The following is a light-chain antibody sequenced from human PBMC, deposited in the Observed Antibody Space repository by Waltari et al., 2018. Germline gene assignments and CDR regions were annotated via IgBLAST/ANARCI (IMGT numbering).Light chain of an antibody. V-gene: IGLV2-14*03. CDR3: SSYTSSSGTDVV. CDR1: SSDVGGYNY. Sequence: QSALTQPASVSGSPGQSITISCTGTSSDVGGYNYVSWYQQHPGNDPKLMIYGVSNRPSGVSNRFSGSKSGNTASLTISGLQAEDEADYYCSSYTSSSGTDVVFGGGTKLTVL. CDR2: GVS. J-gene: IGLJ2*01.